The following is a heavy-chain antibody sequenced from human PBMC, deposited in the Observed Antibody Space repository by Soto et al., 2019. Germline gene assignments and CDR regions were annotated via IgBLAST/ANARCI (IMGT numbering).Heavy chain of an antibody. D-gene: IGHD6-19*01. J-gene: IGHJ4*02. V-gene: IGHV3-53*05. CDR3: AKPSSGWYGLDYFDY. Sequence: PGGSLRLACAASGCTVRSNYMSWVRQAPGKGLEWVSVIYSGGSTYYADSVKGRFTISRDNSKNTLYLQMNSLRAEDTAVYYCAKPSSGWYGLDYFDYWGQGTLVTVAS. CDR1: GCTVRSNY. CDR2: IYSGGST.